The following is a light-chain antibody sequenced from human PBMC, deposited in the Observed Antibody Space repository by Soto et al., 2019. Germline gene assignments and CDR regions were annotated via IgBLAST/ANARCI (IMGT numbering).Light chain of an antibody. CDR2: RAS. V-gene: IGKV4-1*01. CDR3: QQYYSSPYT. J-gene: IGKJ2*01. CDR1: QSVSSRSNNV. Sequence: DIVMTQSPDSLAVSLGERATINCKSSQSVSSRSNNVIWYQQKPGQPPTLLIYRASTREWGVPDRCSGSGSGTDFSLTISSLPAEEVAVYYGQQYYSSPYTIGQGTKLEIK.